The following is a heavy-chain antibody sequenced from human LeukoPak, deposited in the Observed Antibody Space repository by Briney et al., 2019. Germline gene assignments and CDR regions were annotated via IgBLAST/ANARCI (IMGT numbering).Heavy chain of an antibody. Sequence: PSETLSLTCTVSGGSISSYYWSWIRQHPGKGLEWIGYIYHSGSTNYNPSLKSRVTISVATSKNQFSLKLSSVTAADTAVYYCARAPDSVYYDSSGYYYAYYYGMDVRGPGTTVTVSS. V-gene: IGHV4-59*01. J-gene: IGHJ6*02. CDR2: IYHSGST. CDR1: GGSISSYY. D-gene: IGHD3-22*01. CDR3: ARAPDSVYYDSSGYYYAYYYGMDV.